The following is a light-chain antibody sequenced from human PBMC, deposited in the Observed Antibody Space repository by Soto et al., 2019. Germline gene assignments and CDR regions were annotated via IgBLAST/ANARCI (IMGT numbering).Light chain of an antibody. V-gene: IGKV3-20*01. CDR2: AAS. J-gene: IGKJ1*01. CDR3: QQYSSSPGT. CDR1: QSVSSNY. Sequence: EIVLTQSPGTLSLSPGERATLSCRASQSVSSNYLAWYQQKPGQAPRLLISAASSRATGIPDRFSGSGSGTDFTLTISRLEPEDFAVYYCQQYSSSPGTLGQGTKVEIK.